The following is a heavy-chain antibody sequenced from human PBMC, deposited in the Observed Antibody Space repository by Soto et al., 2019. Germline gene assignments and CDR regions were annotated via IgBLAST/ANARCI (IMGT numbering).Heavy chain of an antibody. V-gene: IGHV3-15*01. Sequence: LRLSCAASGFTFSNAWMSWVRQAPGKGLEWVGRIKSKTDGGTTDYAAPVKGRFTISRDDSKNTLYLQMNSLKTEDTAVYYCTTGIAGTPYDAFDIWGQGTMVTVSS. D-gene: IGHD6-13*01. J-gene: IGHJ3*02. CDR2: IKSKTDGGTT. CDR1: GFTFSNAW. CDR3: TTGIAGTPYDAFDI.